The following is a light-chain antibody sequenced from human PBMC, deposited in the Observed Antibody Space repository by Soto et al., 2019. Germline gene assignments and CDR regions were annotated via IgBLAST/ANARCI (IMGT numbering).Light chain of an antibody. CDR2: TND. J-gene: IGLJ1*01. CDR3: ASWDDGLSGYV. CDR1: SFNIGSNS. Sequence: QSVLTQPPSASGTPGQRVTISCSGSSFNIGSNSVNWYQQLPGTAPKLLIYTNDQRPSGVPDRFSGSKSGTSASLAIRGLRSEDEADYYCASWDDGLSGYVFGTVTKLTVL. V-gene: IGLV1-47*02.